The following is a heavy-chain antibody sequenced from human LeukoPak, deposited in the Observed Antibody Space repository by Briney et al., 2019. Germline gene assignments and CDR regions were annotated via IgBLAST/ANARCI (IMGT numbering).Heavy chain of an antibody. Sequence: SETLSLTCTVSARSVSSGSYYWSWIRQPPGKGLEWIGYIYYSGTTNYNPSLNSRVTISVDTSKNQFSLKVSSVSAADTAVYYCAINVVSGSYPHFDYWGQGTLVTVSS. CDR2: IYYSGTT. CDR3: AINVVSGSYPHFDY. V-gene: IGHV4-61*01. J-gene: IGHJ4*02. D-gene: IGHD1-26*01. CDR1: ARSVSSGSYY.